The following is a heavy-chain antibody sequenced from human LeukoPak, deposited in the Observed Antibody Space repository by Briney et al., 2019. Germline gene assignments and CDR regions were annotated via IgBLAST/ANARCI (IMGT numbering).Heavy chain of an antibody. V-gene: IGHV3-9*01. J-gene: IGHJ4*02. Sequence: GRSLRLSCAASGFTFDDYAMHWFRQAPGKGREGGAGISWNSGSIGYADSVKGRFTISRDNAKTSLYLQMTSLRAEDTALYSCEKVSTPGSKVGYFDYWGQGALVTVSS. CDR3: EKVSTPGSKVGYFDY. D-gene: IGHD1-1*01. CDR1: GFTFDDYA. CDR2: ISWNSGSI.